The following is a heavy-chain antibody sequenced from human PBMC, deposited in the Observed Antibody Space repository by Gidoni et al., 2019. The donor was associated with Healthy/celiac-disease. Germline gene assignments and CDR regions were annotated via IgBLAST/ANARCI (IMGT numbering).Heavy chain of an antibody. CDR1: GFTFSSYG. CDR2: IWYDGSNK. J-gene: IGHJ4*02. Sequence: QVQLVESGGGVVQPGRSLRLSCAASGFTFSSYGMHWVRQAPGKGLEWVAVIWYDGSNKYYADSVKGRFTISRDNSKNTLYLQMNSLRAEDTAVYYCARDAKLCSSTSCYTTGGFDYWGQGTLVTVSS. D-gene: IGHD2-2*02. CDR3: ARDAKLCSSTSCYTTGGFDY. V-gene: IGHV3-33*01.